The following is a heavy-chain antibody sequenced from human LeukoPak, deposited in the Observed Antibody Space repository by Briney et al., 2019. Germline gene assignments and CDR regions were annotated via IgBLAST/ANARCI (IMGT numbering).Heavy chain of an antibody. CDR1: GFTFSSYA. Sequence: PGGSLRLSCAASGFTFSSYAMHWVRQAPGKGLEWVSYISSSGSTIYYADSVKGRFTISRDNAKNSLYLQMNSLRAEDTAVYYCARGHIYDGVGMDVWGQGTTVTVSS. V-gene: IGHV3-48*04. D-gene: IGHD3-10*01. CDR3: ARGHIYDGVGMDV. J-gene: IGHJ6*02. CDR2: ISSSGSTI.